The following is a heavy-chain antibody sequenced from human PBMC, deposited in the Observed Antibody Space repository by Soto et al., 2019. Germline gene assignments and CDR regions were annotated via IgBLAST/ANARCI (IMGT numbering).Heavy chain of an antibody. D-gene: IGHD3-10*01. CDR3: ATEATDSANFDS. J-gene: IGHJ4*02. Sequence: RRLSCAASGFTLASYAMSWVRQAPGKGLEWVSAISPNGVSTYYPDSVKGRLTVSRDNSKNTLYLQMSSLRAEDTAVYYCATEATDSANFDSWGQGTLVTASS. CDR2: ISPNGVST. CDR1: GFTLASYA. V-gene: IGHV3-23*01.